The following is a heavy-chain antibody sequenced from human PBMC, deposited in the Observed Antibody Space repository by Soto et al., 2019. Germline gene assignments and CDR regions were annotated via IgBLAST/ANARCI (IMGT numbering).Heavy chain of an antibody. CDR2: MNPNSGNT. D-gene: IGHD6-13*01. CDR1: GYTFTRYD. CDR3: ARDNLEAPGAAAGTGWFDP. Sequence: GASVKVSCKASGYTFTRYDINWVRQATGQGLEWMGWMNPNSGNTGYAQKFQGRVTMTRNTSISTAYMELSSLRSEDTAVYYCARDNLEAPGAAAGTGWFDPWGQGTLVTVSS. J-gene: IGHJ5*02. V-gene: IGHV1-8*01.